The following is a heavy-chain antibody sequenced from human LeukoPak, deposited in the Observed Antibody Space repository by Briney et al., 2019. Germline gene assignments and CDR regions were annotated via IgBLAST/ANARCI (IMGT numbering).Heavy chain of an antibody. CDR2: INHSGST. CDR1: GGSFSGYY. Sequence: SETLSLTCAVYGGSFSGYYWSWIRQPPGKGLEWIGEINHSGSTNYNPSLKSRVTISVDTSKNQFSQKLSSVTAADTAVYYCARGGTTYYYGSGSYYNALASYWGQGTLVTVSS. D-gene: IGHD3-10*01. J-gene: IGHJ4*02. CDR3: ARGGTTYYYGSGSYYNALASY. V-gene: IGHV4-34*01.